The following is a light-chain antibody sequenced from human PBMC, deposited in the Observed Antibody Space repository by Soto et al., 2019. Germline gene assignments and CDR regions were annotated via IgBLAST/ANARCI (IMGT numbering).Light chain of an antibody. CDR2: QDS. V-gene: IGLV3-1*01. Sequence: SSELTQPPSVSVSPVQTASITCSGDKLGDKYACWSQQKPGQSPVLVIYQDSKRPSGIPERFSGSNSGNTATLTISGTQAMDEADYYCQAWDSSTGVFGGGTKLTVL. CDR3: QAWDSSTGV. J-gene: IGLJ2*01. CDR1: KLGDKY.